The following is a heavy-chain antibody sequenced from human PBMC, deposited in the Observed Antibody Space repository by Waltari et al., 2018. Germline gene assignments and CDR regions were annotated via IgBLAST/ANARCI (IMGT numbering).Heavy chain of an antibody. Sequence: QVQLVQSGAEVKKPGSSVKVSCKASGGTFSSYALSWVRTAPGQGLELMGGIIPIFGTANYAQKFQGRVTITADESTSTAYMELSSLRSEDTAVYYCARESLGYCSGGSCEYFDYWGQGTLVTVSS. D-gene: IGHD2-15*01. J-gene: IGHJ4*02. V-gene: IGHV1-69*13. CDR1: GGTFSSYA. CDR2: IIPIFGTA. CDR3: ARESLGYCSGGSCEYFDY.